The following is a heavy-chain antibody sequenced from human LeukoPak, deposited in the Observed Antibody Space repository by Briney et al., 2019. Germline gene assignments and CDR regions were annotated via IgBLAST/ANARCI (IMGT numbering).Heavy chain of an antibody. D-gene: IGHD3-10*01. CDR2: IYYSGST. CDR3: ARQVMVRGVIGPYYMDV. Sequence: SETLSLTCTVSGGSISSSSYYWGWIRQPPGKELEWIGSIYYSGSTYYNPSLKSRVTISVDTSKNQFSLKLSSVTAADTAVYYCARQVMVRGVIGPYYMDVWGKGTTVTVSS. V-gene: IGHV4-39*01. J-gene: IGHJ6*03. CDR1: GGSISSSSYY.